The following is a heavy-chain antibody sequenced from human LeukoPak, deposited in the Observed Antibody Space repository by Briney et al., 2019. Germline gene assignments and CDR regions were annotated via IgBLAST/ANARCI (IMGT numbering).Heavy chain of an antibody. CDR2: IYPGDSDT. CDR3: ARLGRTAMVLSYYFDY. J-gene: IGHJ4*02. CDR1: GYIFTIYW. V-gene: IGHV5-51*01. D-gene: IGHD5-18*01. Sequence: GQSLKISCKGSGYIFTIYWIAWVRQMPGRGLEWMGIIYPGDSDTRYSPSFQGQVTISADKSISTAYLQWSSLKASDTAMYYCARLGRTAMVLSYYFDYWGQGTLVTVSS.